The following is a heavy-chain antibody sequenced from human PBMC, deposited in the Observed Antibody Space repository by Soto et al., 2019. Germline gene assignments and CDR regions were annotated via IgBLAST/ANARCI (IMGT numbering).Heavy chain of an antibody. Sequence: QVQLVQSGAEVKKPGSSVKVSCKASGGTFSSYAISWVRQAPGQGLEWMGGIIPIFGTANYAQKFQGRVTITADEARGIAYMEQSSLRSEDTAVYLCASPPPRYCSSTSCPGYYYGMDVWGQGTTVTVSS. CDR3: ASPPPRYCSSTSCPGYYYGMDV. J-gene: IGHJ6*02. V-gene: IGHV1-69*01. CDR2: IIPIFGTA. D-gene: IGHD2-2*01. CDR1: GGTFSSYA.